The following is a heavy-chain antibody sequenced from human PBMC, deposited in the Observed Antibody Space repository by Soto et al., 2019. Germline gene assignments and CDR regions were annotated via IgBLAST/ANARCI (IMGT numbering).Heavy chain of an antibody. CDR2: ISGYNGDT. V-gene: IGHV1-18*01. CDR3: ARDWVGDLAY. CDR1: GYTFTSYG. D-gene: IGHD4-17*01. Sequence: QVQLVQSGGEVKQPGASVKVSCKTSGYTFTSYGISWVRQAPGQGLEWMGWISGYNGDTKYVQQFQGRVTLTTDTSTNTAYMGVRSLRSDDTAVYYCARDWVGDLAYWGQGTLVTVSS. J-gene: IGHJ4*02.